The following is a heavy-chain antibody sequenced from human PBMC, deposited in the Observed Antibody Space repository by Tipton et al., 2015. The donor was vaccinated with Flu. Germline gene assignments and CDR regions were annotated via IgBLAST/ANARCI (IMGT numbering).Heavy chain of an antibody. CDR2: IYSGGST. V-gene: IGHV3-53*01. CDR3: ARDRVNYDFWSGPSFDGMDV. D-gene: IGHD3-3*01. J-gene: IGHJ6*02. CDR1: GFTVSSNY. Sequence: SLRLSCAASGFTVSSNYMSWVRQAPGKGLEWVSVIYSGGSTYYADSVKGRFTISRDNSKNTLYLQMNSLRAEDTAVYYCARDRVNYDFWSGPSFDGMDVWGQGTTVTVSS.